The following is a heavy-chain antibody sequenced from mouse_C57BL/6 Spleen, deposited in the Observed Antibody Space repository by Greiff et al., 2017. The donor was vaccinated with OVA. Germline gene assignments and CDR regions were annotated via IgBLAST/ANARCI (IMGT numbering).Heavy chain of an antibody. CDR3: ARLDYGSSYWYFDV. D-gene: IGHD1-1*01. V-gene: IGHV1-19*01. Sequence: EVQVVESGPVLVKPGASVKMSCKASGYTFTDYYMNWVKQSHGKSLEWIGVINPYNGGTSYNQKFKGKATLTVDKSSSTAYMELNSLTSEDSAVYYCARLDYGSSYWYFDVWGTGTTVTVSS. CDR2: INPYNGGT. CDR1: GYTFTDYY. J-gene: IGHJ1*03.